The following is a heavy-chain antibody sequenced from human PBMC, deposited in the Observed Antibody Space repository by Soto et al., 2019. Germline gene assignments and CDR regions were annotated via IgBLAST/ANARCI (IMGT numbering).Heavy chain of an antibody. D-gene: IGHD6-25*01. CDR1: GYTFTSYY. V-gene: IGHV1-46*01. CDR2: INPSGGST. Sequence: ASVKVSCKASGYTFTSYYMHWVRQAPGQGLEWMGIINPSGGSTSYAQKFQGRVTMTRDTSTSTVYMELSSLRSEDTAVYYCARARGIAAHRGVATPNKNCFDPCGQGTLVTVSS. CDR3: ARARGIAAHRGVATPNKNCFDP. J-gene: IGHJ5*02.